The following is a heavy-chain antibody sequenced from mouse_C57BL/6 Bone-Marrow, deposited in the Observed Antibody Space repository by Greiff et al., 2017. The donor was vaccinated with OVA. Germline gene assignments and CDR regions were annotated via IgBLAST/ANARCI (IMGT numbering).Heavy chain of an antibody. CDR1: GFTFSSYG. J-gene: IGHJ2*01. CDR2: ISSGGSYT. CDR3: ARQGITTVSHY. Sequence: EVHLVESGGDLVKPGGSLKLSCAASGFTFSSYGMSWVRQTPDKRLEWVATISSGGSYTYYPDSVKGRFTISRDNAKNTLYLQMSSLKSEDTAMYYCARQGITTVSHYWGQGTTLTVSS. V-gene: IGHV5-6*01. D-gene: IGHD1-1*01.